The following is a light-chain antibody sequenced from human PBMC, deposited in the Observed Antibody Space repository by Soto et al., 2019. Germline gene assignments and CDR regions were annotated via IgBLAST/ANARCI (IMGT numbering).Light chain of an antibody. V-gene: IGLV1-51*01. J-gene: IGLJ2*01. CDR3: VTWDSSLNVVL. CDR2: ENN. Sequence: QSVLTQPPSVSAAPGQIVTISSSGSRSNIGNNYVSWYRQLPRTVPKLLIYENNKRPSGIPDRFSGSKSGTSATLGITGLQTGDEADYYCVTWDSSLNVVLFGGGTKLTVL. CDR1: RSNIGNNY.